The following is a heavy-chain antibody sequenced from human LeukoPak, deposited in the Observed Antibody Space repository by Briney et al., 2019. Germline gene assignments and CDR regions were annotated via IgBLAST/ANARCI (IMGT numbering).Heavy chain of an antibody. CDR1: GFTVSSNY. V-gene: IGHV3-53*05. D-gene: IGHD3-10*01. CDR2: IYSGGST. Sequence: GGSLRLSCAASGFTVSSNYMSWVRQAPGKGLEWVSVIYSGGSTYYADSVKGRFTISRDNSKNTLSLQMNSLRAEDTAVYYCAKDGRQWKTYFYGSGSANAFDIWGQGAMVTVSS. J-gene: IGHJ3*02. CDR3: AKDGRQWKTYFYGSGSANAFDI.